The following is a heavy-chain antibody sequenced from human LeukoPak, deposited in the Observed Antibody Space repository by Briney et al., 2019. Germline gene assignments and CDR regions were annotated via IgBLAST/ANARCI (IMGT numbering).Heavy chain of an antibody. Sequence: PSETLSLTCTVSGGSISSSSYYWAWIRQPPGKGLEWIGSIHYSGSTYYNPSLQSRVTISVDTSKNQFSLKLSSVTAADTAVYYCARMAGTWDYFDYWGQGTLVTVSP. J-gene: IGHJ4*02. CDR1: GGSISSSSYY. CDR2: IHYSGST. D-gene: IGHD6-19*01. CDR3: ARMAGTWDYFDY. V-gene: IGHV4-39*07.